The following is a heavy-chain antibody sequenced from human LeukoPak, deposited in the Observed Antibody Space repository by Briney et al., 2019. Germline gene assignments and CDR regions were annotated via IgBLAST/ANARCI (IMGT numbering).Heavy chain of an antibody. CDR1: GFTFTSSV. CDR3: ARGVWELPYFDY. Sequence: SVKVSCKASGFTFTSSVVQWVRQARGQRLEWIGWIVVGSGNTNYAQKFQERVTITRDMSTSTAYMELSSLRSEDTAVYYCARGVWELPYFDYWTQGSLVTVSS. D-gene: IGHD1-7*01. J-gene: IGHJ4*02. V-gene: IGHV1-58*01. CDR2: IVVGSGNT.